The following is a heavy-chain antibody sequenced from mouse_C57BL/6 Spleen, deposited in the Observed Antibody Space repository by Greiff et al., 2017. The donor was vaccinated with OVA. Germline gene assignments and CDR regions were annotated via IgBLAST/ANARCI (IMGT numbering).Heavy chain of an antibody. J-gene: IGHJ1*03. CDR2: ISDGGSYT. D-gene: IGHD2-5*01. Sequence: EVQLVESGGGLVKPGGSLKLSCAASGFTFSSYAMSWVRQTPEKRLEWVATISDGGSYTYYPDNVKGRFTISRDNAKNNLYLQMSHLKSEDTAMYYCASYSNYDWYFDVWGTGTTVTVSS. V-gene: IGHV5-4*01. CDR3: ASYSNYDWYFDV. CDR1: GFTFSSYA.